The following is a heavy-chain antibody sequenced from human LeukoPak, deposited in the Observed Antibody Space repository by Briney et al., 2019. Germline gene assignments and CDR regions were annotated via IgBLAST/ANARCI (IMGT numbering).Heavy chain of an antibody. Sequence: TASETLSLTCTVSGDSISSYYWSWIRQPAGKGLEWIGRIYTSGSTNYNPSLKSRVTMSVDTSKNQFSLKLSSVTAADTAVYYCARDGPGYCSGGSCYDLPKYFDYWGQGTLVTVSS. D-gene: IGHD2-15*01. V-gene: IGHV4-4*07. CDR3: ARDGPGYCSGGSCYDLPKYFDY. CDR1: GDSISSYY. CDR2: IYTSGST. J-gene: IGHJ4*02.